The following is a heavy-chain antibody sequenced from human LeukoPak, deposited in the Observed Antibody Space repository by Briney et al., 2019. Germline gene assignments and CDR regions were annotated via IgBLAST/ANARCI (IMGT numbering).Heavy chain of an antibody. J-gene: IGHJ5*02. CDR3: ARGYQLLWGGWFDP. CDR1: GGSFSGYY. D-gene: IGHD2-2*01. CDR2: INHSGKT. Sequence: SETLSLTCAVYGGSFSGYYWSWIRQPPGKGLEWIGEINHSGKTNYNPSLKSRVTISVDTSKNQFSLKLSSVTAADTAVYYCARGYQLLWGGWFDPWGQGNLVTVSS. V-gene: IGHV4-34*01.